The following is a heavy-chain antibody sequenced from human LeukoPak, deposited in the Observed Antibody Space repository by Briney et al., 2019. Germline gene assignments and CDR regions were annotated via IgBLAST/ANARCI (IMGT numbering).Heavy chain of an antibody. CDR3: ARDGDTVLTRGYYYYMDV. V-gene: IGHV3-30*04. CDR1: GFTFSTYA. J-gene: IGHJ6*03. CDR2: ISSDGKNK. Sequence: TGGSLRLSCAASGFTFSTYAIHWVRQAPGKGLEWVALISSDGKNKHYADSVKGRFTISRDNSKNTLYLQMNSLRAEDTAVYYCARDGDTVLTRGYYYYMDVRGKGTTLTVSS. D-gene: IGHD4-23*01.